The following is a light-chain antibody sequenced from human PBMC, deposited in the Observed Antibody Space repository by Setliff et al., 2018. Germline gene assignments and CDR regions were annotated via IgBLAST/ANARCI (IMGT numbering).Light chain of an antibody. V-gene: IGLV2-8*01. Sequence: QSALTQPPSASGSPGQSVTISCTGTNSDVGGYSYVSWYQQRPGKAPKLLIYEVSKRPSGVPDRFSGSKSGNTASLTVSGLQAEDEADYYCSSYGGDNKFVFGTGTKVTV. J-gene: IGLJ1*01. CDR3: SSYGGDNKFV. CDR2: EVS. CDR1: NSDVGGYSY.